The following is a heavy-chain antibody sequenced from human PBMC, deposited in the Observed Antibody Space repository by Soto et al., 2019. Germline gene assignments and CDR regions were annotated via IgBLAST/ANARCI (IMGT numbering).Heavy chain of an antibody. CDR1: GYSFTSYW. J-gene: IGHJ6*03. V-gene: IGHV5-51*01. Sequence: GESLKISCKGSGYSFTSYWIGWVRQMPGKGLEWMGMIYPGDSDTRYSPSFQGQVTISADKSISTAYLQWSSLEASDTAMYYCARHVESSSFYYYYYMDVWGKETTVTVSS. D-gene: IGHD6-6*01. CDR2: IYPGDSDT. CDR3: ARHVESSSFYYYYYMDV.